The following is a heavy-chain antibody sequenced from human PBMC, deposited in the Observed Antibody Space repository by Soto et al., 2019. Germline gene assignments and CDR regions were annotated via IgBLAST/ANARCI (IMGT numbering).Heavy chain of an antibody. CDR2: IIPILGIA. V-gene: IGHV1-69*02. J-gene: IGHJ4*02. D-gene: IGHD5-12*01. CDR1: GGTFSSYT. CDR3: ARGDCSGYDPLDY. Sequence: QVQLVQSGAEVKKPGSSAKVSCKASGGTFSSYTISWVRQAPGQGLEWMGRIIPILGIANYAQKFQGRVTITADKSTSTAYMELSSLRSEDTAVYYCARGDCSGYDPLDYWGQGSLVTVSS.